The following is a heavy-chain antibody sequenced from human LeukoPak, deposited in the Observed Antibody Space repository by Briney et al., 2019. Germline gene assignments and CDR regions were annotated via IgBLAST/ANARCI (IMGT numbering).Heavy chain of an antibody. Sequence: PGGSLRLSCAASGFTFTTYSMHWVRQAPGKGLEWVAVTWDDGISRTYADSVKGRFTISRDNSPNTLYLEMNSLRAEDTAVYYCGVLPAATMLRDYWGQGTLVTVSS. CDR1: GFTFTTYS. J-gene: IGHJ4*02. CDR3: GVLPAATMLRDY. D-gene: IGHD2-2*01. V-gene: IGHV3-33*08. CDR2: TWDDGISR.